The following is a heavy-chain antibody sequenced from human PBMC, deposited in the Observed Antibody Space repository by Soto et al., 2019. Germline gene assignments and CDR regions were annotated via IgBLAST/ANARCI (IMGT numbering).Heavy chain of an antibody. V-gene: IGHV3-23*01. CDR1: GFRFSGFD. CDR2: ITGTASST. CDR3: AKGAEGYVVSSLDS. D-gene: IGHD5-12*01. Sequence: EVQLLETGGGFVQPGGSLRLSCAASGFRFSGFDMTWVRQATGRGLEWVSAITGTASSTYYADSVKGRFTISRDNSKNTLYLQINSLRAEDTAIYYCAKGAEGYVVSSLDSWGQGTLVTVSS. J-gene: IGHJ4*02.